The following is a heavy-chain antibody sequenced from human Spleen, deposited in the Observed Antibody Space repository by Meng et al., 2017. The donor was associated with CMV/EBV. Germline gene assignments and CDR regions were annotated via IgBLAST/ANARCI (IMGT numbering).Heavy chain of an antibody. V-gene: IGHV3-7*01. CDR1: GFTFSTYW. CDR3: ARYGVVAAMDY. CDR2: IKPDGSEI. Sequence: SCAAYGFTFSTYWMTWVRQAAGKGLEWVANIKPDGSEIHYVDSVKGRFTISRDNAKNSLYLQLNSLRGEDAAMYYCARYGVVAAMDYWGQGTLVTVSS. J-gene: IGHJ4*02. D-gene: IGHD1-26*01.